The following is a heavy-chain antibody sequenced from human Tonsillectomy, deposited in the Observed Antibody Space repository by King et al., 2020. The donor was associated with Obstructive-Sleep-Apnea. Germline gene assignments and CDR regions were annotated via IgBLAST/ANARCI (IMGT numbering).Heavy chain of an antibody. CDR1: GFTFSYYG. V-gene: IGHV3-21*01. D-gene: IGHD2-21*02. CDR2: ISSSSSYI. CDR3: AREVWVFCGGDCYSQGWYYYGMDV. Sequence: VQLVESGGGLVKPGGSLRLSCAASGFTFSYYGMNWVRQAPGKGLEWVSSISSSSSYIYYADSVKGRFTIARDNAKKSLYLQMNSLSAEDTAVYYCAREVWVFCGGDCYSQGWYYYGMDVWGQGTTVTVSS. J-gene: IGHJ6*02.